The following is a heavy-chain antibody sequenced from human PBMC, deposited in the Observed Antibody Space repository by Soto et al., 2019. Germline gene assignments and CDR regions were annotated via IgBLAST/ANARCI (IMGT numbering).Heavy chain of an antibody. CDR1: GGSVSNSSYY. J-gene: IGHJ4*02. Sequence: SETLSLTCTVSGGSVSNSSYYWGWIRQSPGKGLEWIGSVYYRGRSYSKSSVKGRFTISRDNSKNTLYLQMNSLRAEDTAVYYCARALDYWGQGTLVTVSS. V-gene: IGHV4-39*07. CDR3: ARALDY. CDR2: VYYRGRS.